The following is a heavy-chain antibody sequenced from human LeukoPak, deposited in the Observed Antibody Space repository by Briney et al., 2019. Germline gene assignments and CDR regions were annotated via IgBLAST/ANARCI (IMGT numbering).Heavy chain of an antibody. CDR2: IETDGDQR. Sequence: GSLRLSCVASGFIFSDYWMRWVRQAPGVGLEWVANIETDGDQRNYVDSVKGRSTISRGNAKRSLYLQMNALREEDTAVYYCARDIPSGFYTPDYWGQGTLVTVSS. V-gene: IGHV3-7*01. D-gene: IGHD5-12*01. J-gene: IGHJ4*02. CDR3: ARDIPSGFYTPDY. CDR1: GFIFSDYW.